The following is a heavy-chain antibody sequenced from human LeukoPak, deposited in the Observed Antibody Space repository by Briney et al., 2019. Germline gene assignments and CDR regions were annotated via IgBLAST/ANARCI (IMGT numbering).Heavy chain of an antibody. Sequence: ASVKVSCKASGYTFTGYYMHWVRQAPGQGLEWMGWINPNSGGTNYAQKFQGRVTMTRDTSIGTAYMELSRLRSDDTAVYYCARVRDYDFWSAIGWFDPWGQGTLVTVSS. D-gene: IGHD3-3*01. J-gene: IGHJ5*02. CDR1: GYTFTGYY. CDR2: INPNSGGT. V-gene: IGHV1-2*02. CDR3: ARVRDYDFWSAIGWFDP.